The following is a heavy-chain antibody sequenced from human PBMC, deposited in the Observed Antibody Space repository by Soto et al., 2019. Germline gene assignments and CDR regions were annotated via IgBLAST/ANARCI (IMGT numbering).Heavy chain of an antibody. V-gene: IGHV3-30-3*01. CDR3: ASSMTRYFDWLLSYFDY. CDR2: ISYDGSNK. CDR1: GFTFSSYA. J-gene: IGHJ4*02. Sequence: GGSLRLSCAASGFTFSSYAMHWVRQAPGKGLEWVAVISYDGSNKYYADSVKGRFTISRDNSKNTLYLQMNSLRAEDTAVYYCASSMTRYFDWLLSYFDYWGQGTLVTVSS. D-gene: IGHD3-9*01.